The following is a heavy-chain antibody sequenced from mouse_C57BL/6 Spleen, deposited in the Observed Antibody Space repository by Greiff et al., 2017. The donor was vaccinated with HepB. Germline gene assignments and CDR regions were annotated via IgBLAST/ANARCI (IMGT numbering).Heavy chain of an antibody. CDR3: ARRGRITTVVATDYFDY. CDR2: ILPGSGST. D-gene: IGHD1-1*01. CDR1: GYTFTGYW. J-gene: IGHJ2*01. V-gene: IGHV1-9*01. Sequence: VQLQQSGAELMKPGASVKLSCKATGYTFTGYWIEWVKQRPGHGLEWIGEILPGSGSTNYNEKFKGKATLTVDTSSSTAYMQLSSLTSEDSAVYYCARRGRITTVVATDYFDYWGQGTTLTVSS.